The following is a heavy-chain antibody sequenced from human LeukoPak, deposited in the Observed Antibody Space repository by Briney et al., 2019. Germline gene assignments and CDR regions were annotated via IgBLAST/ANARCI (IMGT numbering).Heavy chain of an antibody. CDR2: IYYSGST. J-gene: IGHJ6*03. V-gene: IGHV4-39*07. Sequence: PSETLSLTCTVSGGSISSSSYYWGWIRQPPGKGLEWIGSIYYSGSTYYNPSLKSRVTISVDTSKNQFSLKLSSVTAADTAVYYCARTYSYGLYYYYMDVWGKGTTVTVSS. D-gene: IGHD5-18*01. CDR1: GGSISSSSYY. CDR3: ARTYSYGLYYYYMDV.